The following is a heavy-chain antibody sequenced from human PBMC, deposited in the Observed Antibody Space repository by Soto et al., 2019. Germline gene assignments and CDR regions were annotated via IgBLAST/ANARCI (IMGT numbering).Heavy chain of an antibody. Sequence: ASVKVSCKASGYTFTRYGISWVRQAPGQGLEWMGWISAYNGNTNYAQKLQGRVTMTTDTSTSTAYMELRSLRSDDTAVYYCARDSFYYDSSGLPPIDFWGPGTLVPVSS. CDR1: GYTFTRYG. J-gene: IGHJ4*01. D-gene: IGHD3-22*01. CDR2: ISAYNGNT. CDR3: ARDSFYYDSSGLPPIDF. V-gene: IGHV1-18*01.